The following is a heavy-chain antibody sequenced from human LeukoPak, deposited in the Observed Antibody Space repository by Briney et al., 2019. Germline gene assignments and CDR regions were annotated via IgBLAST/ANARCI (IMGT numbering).Heavy chain of an antibody. V-gene: IGHV1-18*01. CDR1: GYTFTSYG. CDR2: SSTYNGNT. CDR3: ARGRGSTSRY. J-gene: IGHJ4*02. D-gene: IGHD5-12*01. Sequence: GASVKVSCKASGYTFTSYGITWVRQAPGQGLEWMGWSSTYNGNTKILQNLQGRVTMTTDTSFSTAYMDLRSLRSDDTAVYYCARGRGSTSRYWGQGTLVTVS.